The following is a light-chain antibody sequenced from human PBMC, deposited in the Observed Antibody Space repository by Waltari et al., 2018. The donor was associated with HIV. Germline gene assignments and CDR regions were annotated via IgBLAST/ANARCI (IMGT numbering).Light chain of an antibody. V-gene: IGLV2-8*01. CDR2: DVN. Sequence: QSALTQPPSASGSPGQSVTISCTGTSSDIGSYNYVPWYQQYPGKAPKLMIYDVNKRPSGVPDRFSGSKSGNTASLTVSGLQAEDEADYYCASHAGSKDVFGGGTKLTVL. CDR3: ASHAGSKDV. CDR1: SSDIGSYNY. J-gene: IGLJ2*01.